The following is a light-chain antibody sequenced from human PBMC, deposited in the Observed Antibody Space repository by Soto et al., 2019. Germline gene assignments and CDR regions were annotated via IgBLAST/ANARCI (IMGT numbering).Light chain of an antibody. CDR3: QQSYSTPPT. CDR1: QSISSY. CDR2: TTS. Sequence: DIQMTQSPFSLSASVGDRVTITCRASQSISSYLKWYQQKPGKAPKLLIYTTSSLQSGVPSRFSGSGSGTDVTLTISSLQPEDFATYYCQQSYSTPPTCGQGTKVEIK. J-gene: IGKJ1*01. V-gene: IGKV1-39*01.